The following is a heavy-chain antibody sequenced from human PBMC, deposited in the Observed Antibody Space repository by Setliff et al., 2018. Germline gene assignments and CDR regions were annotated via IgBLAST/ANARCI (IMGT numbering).Heavy chain of an antibody. J-gene: IGHJ4*02. D-gene: IGHD2-2*01. Sequence: SETLSLTCTVSGGSISSYYWSWIRQPAGKGLEWIGRIAYSGTTNYNPSLNSRVIISLDTSRRQLSLNLSSVTAADTAVYYCAAVAVAKVDFWGQGTLVTVSS. CDR1: GGSISSYY. CDR2: IAYSGTT. V-gene: IGHV4-4*07. CDR3: AAVAVAKVDF.